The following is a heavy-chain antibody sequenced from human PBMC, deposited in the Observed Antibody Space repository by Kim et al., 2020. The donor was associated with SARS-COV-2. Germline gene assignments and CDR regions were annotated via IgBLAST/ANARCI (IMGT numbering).Heavy chain of an antibody. J-gene: IGHJ6*01. V-gene: IGHV4-59*01. Sequence: SETLSLICTVSGGSISSYYWSWIRQPPGKGLEWIGYIYYSGSTNYNPSLKSRVTISVDTSKNQFSLKLSSVTAADTAVYYCARSYYGSGSYYPEGMDVWG. D-gene: IGHD3-10*01. CDR1: GGSISSYY. CDR2: IYYSGST. CDR3: ARSYYGSGSYYPEGMDV.